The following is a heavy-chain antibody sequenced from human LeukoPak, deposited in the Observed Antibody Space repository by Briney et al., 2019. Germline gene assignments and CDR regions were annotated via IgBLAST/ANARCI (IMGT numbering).Heavy chain of an antibody. Sequence: GASVKVSCKASGYTFTNYGMSWVRQAPGQGLEWMGWISAYNGNTNYAQKLQGRVTMTTDTSTSTAYMELRSLRSDDTAVYYCARERETWIQLWSLDYWGQGTLVTVSS. D-gene: IGHD5-18*01. CDR3: ARERETWIQLWSLDY. V-gene: IGHV1-18*01. CDR2: ISAYNGNT. CDR1: GYTFTNYG. J-gene: IGHJ4*02.